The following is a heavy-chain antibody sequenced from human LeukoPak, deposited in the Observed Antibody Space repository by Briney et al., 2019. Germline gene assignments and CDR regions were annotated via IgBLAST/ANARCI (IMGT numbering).Heavy chain of an antibody. CDR1: GFTFSSYW. Sequence: GALRLSCAASGFTFSSYWMSWVRQAPGKGLEWVANIKQDGSEKYYVDSVKGRFTISRDNAKNSPYLQMNSLRGEDTSVYYCARERLVTVSSLDYWGQGTLVTVSS. CDR3: ARERLVTVSSLDY. D-gene: IGHD4-17*01. CDR2: IKQDGSEK. V-gene: IGHV3-7*01. J-gene: IGHJ4*02.